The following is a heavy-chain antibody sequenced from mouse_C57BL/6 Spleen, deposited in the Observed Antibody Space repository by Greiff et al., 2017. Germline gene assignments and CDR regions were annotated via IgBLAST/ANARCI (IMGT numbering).Heavy chain of an antibody. CDR3: ASGGPYDYDGEGYFDY. CDR2: INPNNGGT. V-gene: IGHV1-26*01. J-gene: IGHJ2*01. CDR1: GYTFTDYY. D-gene: IGHD2-4*01. Sequence: EVKLQQSGPELVKPGASVKISCKASGYTFTDYYMNWVKQSHGKSLEWIGDINPNNGGTSYNQKFKGKATLTVDKSSSTAYMELRSLTSEDSAVYDCASGGPYDYDGEGYFDYWGQGTTLTVSS.